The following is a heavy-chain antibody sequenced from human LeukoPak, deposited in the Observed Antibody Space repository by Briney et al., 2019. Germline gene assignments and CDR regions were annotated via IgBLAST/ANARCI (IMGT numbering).Heavy chain of an antibody. CDR2: ISGSGGST. J-gene: IGHJ4*02. CDR3: AKTLLWFGESIPAGFDY. V-gene: IGHV3-23*01. D-gene: IGHD3-10*01. Sequence: GGSLRLSCAASGFTFSSYAMSWVRQAPGKGLEWVSAISGSGGSTCYADSVKGRFTISRDNSKNTLYLQMNSLRAEDTAVYYCAKTLLWFGESIPAGFDYWGQGTLVTVSS. CDR1: GFTFSSYA.